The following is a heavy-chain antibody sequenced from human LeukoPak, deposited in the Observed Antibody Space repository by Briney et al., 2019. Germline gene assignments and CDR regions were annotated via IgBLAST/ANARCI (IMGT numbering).Heavy chain of an antibody. CDR2: ISSDGTNK. J-gene: IGHJ4*02. CDR3: AKGRGYCTGGSCYSDY. D-gene: IGHD2-15*01. Sequence: GGSLRLSCAASGFTFSGYGKHWVRQAPGKGLEWVAVISSDGTNKQYAASVKGRFTISRDNSKNTLYLQMNSLRVEDTAIYYCAKGRGYCTGGSCYSDYWGQGTLVTVSS. CDR1: GFTFSGYG. V-gene: IGHV3-30*18.